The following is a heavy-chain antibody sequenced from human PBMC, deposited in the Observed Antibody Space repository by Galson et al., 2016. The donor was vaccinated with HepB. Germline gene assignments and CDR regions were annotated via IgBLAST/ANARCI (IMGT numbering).Heavy chain of an antibody. Sequence: SLRLSCAASGFTFRDYSMNWVRQAPGKGLDWVSYISSSSTTIYYADSVKGRFTISRDNAKNSLYLQMHSLRDEDTAVYYCTGDHYYDSSGHFVYYGMDVWGQGTTVTVSS. V-gene: IGHV3-48*02. J-gene: IGHJ6*02. CDR2: ISSSSTTI. CDR3: TGDHYYDSSGHFVYYGMDV. D-gene: IGHD3-22*01. CDR1: GFTFRDYS.